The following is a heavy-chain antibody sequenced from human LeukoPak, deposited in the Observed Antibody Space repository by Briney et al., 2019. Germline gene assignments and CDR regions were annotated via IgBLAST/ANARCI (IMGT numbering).Heavy chain of an antibody. CDR2: ISFDGSNK. CDR3: AKDQVGGGIGYSGYDLDY. CDR1: GFAFSNYA. J-gene: IGHJ4*02. D-gene: IGHD5-12*01. Sequence: GGSLRLSCAASGFAFSNYAIHWVRQAPGKGLEWVTVISFDGSNKYYADSVKGRFTISRDNSKNTLYLQMNSLRAEDTAVYYCAKDQVGGGIGYSGYDLDYWGQGTLVTVSS. V-gene: IGHV3-30-3*01.